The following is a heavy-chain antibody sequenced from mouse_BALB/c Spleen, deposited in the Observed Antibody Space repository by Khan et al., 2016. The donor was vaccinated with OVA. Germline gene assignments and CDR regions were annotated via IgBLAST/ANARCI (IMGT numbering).Heavy chain of an antibody. J-gene: IGHJ3*01. V-gene: IGHV1S135*01. CDR1: GYSFTSYY. CDR3: TSHGAVAWFTY. Sequence: EVQLQQSGPDLMKPGASLKISCKASGYSFTSYYIHWVVQSHGKSLEWIGYIDPFSGGTTYNQKFKGKAPLTVDKSSSTAYIPLSNLTAEDTAVYSWTSHGAVAWFTYWGQGTLVTVSA. D-gene: IGHD1-1*02. CDR2: IDPFSGGT.